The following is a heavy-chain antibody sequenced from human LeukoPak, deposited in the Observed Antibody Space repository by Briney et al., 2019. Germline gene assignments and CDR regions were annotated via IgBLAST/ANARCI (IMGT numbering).Heavy chain of an antibody. D-gene: IGHD2-2*01. V-gene: IGHV4-59*08. CDR2: IYYSGST. Sequence: SETLSLTCTVSGGSISSYYWSWIRQPPGKGLEWIGYIYYSGSTNYNPSLKSRVTISVDTSKNQFSLKLSSVTAADTAVYYCARVVVPAAMDGENYFDYWGQGTLVTVSS. CDR3: ARVVVPAAMDGENYFDY. CDR1: GGSISSYY. J-gene: IGHJ4*02.